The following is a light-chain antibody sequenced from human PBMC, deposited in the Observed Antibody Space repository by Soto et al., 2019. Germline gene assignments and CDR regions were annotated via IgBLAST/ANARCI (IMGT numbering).Light chain of an antibody. CDR3: CSYTTSNTRQIV. J-gene: IGLJ1*01. Sequence: QSVLTQPASVSGSPGQSIALSCTGTSSDVGTYNLVSWYQQHPGKAPKLLISEGGKRPSGVSDRFSGSKSGNTASLTISGLQAEDEADYYCCSYTTSNTRQIVFGTGTKVTVL. CDR2: EGG. CDR1: SSDVGTYNL. V-gene: IGLV2-14*02.